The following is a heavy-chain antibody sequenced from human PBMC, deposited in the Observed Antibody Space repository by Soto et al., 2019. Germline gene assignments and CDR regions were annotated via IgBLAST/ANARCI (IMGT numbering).Heavy chain of an antibody. V-gene: IGHV1-69*13. CDR1: GGTFSSYA. Sequence: SVKVSCKASGGTFSSYAISWVRQAPGQGLEWMGGIIPIFGTANYAQKFQGRVTITADESTSTAYMELSSLRSEDTAVYYCARVGYDSSGYYYQGPHYYYYYGMDVWGQGTTVTVSS. J-gene: IGHJ6*02. D-gene: IGHD3-22*01. CDR2: IIPIFGTA. CDR3: ARVGYDSSGYYYQGPHYYYYYGMDV.